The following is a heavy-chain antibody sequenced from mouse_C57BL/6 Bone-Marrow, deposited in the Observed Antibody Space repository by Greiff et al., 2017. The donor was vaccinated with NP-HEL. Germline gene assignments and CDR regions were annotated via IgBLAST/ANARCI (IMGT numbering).Heavy chain of an antibody. D-gene: IGHD2-1*01. CDR1: GFNIKDDY. CDR2: IDPENGDT. J-gene: IGHJ1*03. V-gene: IGHV14-4*01. CDR3: TTWGNLYYGRYFDV. Sequence: VQLKESGAELVRPGASVKLSCTASGFNIKDDYMHWVKQRPEQGLEWIGWIDPENGDTEYASKFQGKATITADTSSNTAYLQLSSLTSEDTAVYYCTTWGNLYYGRYFDVWGTGTTVTVSS.